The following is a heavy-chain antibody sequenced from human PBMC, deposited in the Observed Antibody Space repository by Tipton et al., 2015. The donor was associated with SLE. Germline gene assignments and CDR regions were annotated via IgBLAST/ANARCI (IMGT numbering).Heavy chain of an antibody. CDR1: GYSFTSYW. CDR3: ARQYDSSGYYHAFDI. V-gene: IGHV5-10-1*01. Sequence: QLVQSGAEVKKPGESLRISCKGSGYSFTSYWIGWVRQMPGKGLEWMGRIDPSDSYTNYSPSFQGHVTISADKSISTAYMQWSSLKASDTAVYYCARQYDSSGYYHAFDIWGQGTMVTVSS. CDR2: IDPSDSYT. J-gene: IGHJ3*02. D-gene: IGHD3-22*01.